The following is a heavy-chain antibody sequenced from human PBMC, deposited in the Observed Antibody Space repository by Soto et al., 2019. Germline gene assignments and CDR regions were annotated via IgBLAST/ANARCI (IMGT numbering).Heavy chain of an antibody. CDR1: GGSISSGGYC. J-gene: IGHJ4*02. D-gene: IGHD3-10*01. V-gene: IGHV4-30-2*01. Sequence: QLQLQESGSGLVKPSQTLSLTCAVSGGSISSGGYCWSWIRQPPGKGLEWLGYIYHSGRTYYNPSLKSRVTISVDRSKNQFPLKLNSVTAAADTAVYYCARGPPFGYWGQGTLVTVSS. CDR2: IYHSGRT. CDR3: ARGPPFGY.